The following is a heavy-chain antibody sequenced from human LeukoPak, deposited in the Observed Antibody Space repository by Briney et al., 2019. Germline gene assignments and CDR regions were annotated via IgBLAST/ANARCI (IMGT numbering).Heavy chain of an antibody. CDR1: GGTFSSYA. D-gene: IGHD3-3*01. V-gene: IGHV1-69*13. CDR2: IIPIFGAP. J-gene: IGHJ5*02. CDR3: ARCYDLWSGYYRWLDP. Sequence: ASVKVSCKTSGGTFSSYAISWVRQAPGQGLEWMGGIIPIFGAPNYAQKFQGRVTITADESTSTAYMELSSLRSEDTAVYYCARCYDLWSGYYRWLDPWGQGTLVTVSS.